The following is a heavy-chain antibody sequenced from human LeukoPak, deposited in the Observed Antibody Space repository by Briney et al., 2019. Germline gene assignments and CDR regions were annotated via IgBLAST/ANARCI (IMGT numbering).Heavy chain of an antibody. J-gene: IGHJ4*02. CDR1: GYTFTGYY. Sequence: ASVKVSCKASGYTFTGYYMHWVRQAPGQGLEWMGWINPNSGGTNYAQKLQGRVTMTTDTSTSTAYMELRSLRSDDTAVYYCARDSLYYCSGGSCYPRVFDYWGQGTLVTVSS. V-gene: IGHV1-2*02. D-gene: IGHD2-15*01. CDR3: ARDSLYYCSGGSCYPRVFDY. CDR2: INPNSGGT.